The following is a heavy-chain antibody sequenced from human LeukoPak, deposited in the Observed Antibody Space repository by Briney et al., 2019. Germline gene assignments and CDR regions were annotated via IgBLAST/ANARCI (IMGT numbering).Heavy chain of an antibody. CDR3: ARDSPMGVRYFDWLLSATRAWFDP. CDR2: TTPNSGKT. V-gene: IGHV1-8*01. Sequence: ASVKVSCKASGYTFTSYDINWGRQATGQGLELIGSTTPNSGKTGYAQKFQGRVTMTRDTSISTAYMELSRLRSDDTAVYYCARDSPMGVRYFDWLLSATRAWFDPWGQGTLVTVSS. J-gene: IGHJ5*02. CDR1: GYTFTSYD. D-gene: IGHD3-9*01.